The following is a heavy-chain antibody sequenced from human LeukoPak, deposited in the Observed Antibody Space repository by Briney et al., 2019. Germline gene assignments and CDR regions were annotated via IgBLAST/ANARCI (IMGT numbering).Heavy chain of an antibody. D-gene: IGHD5-24*01. J-gene: IGHJ4*02. CDR2: IYYSGST. Sequence: SETLSLTCTDSGGSISSSSYYWGWIRQPPGKGLEWIGSIYYSGSTYYNPSLKSRVTISVDTSKNQFSLKLSSVTAADAAVYYCARGDGYNYFDYWGQGTLVTVSS. V-gene: IGHV4-39*01. CDR1: GGSISSSSYY. CDR3: ARGDGYNYFDY.